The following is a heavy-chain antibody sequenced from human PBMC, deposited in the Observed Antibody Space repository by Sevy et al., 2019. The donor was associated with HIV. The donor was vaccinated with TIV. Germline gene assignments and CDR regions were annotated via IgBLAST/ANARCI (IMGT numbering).Heavy chain of an antibody. D-gene: IGHD1-26*01. Sequence: GGSLRLSCAASGFTFSSNWMSWVRQAPGKGLEWVANIKQDGSEIYYVDSVKGRFTISRDNAKNSLYLQMSSLRAEDTAVYYCVRERGISFIVGATTGAFDIWGQGTMVTVSS. J-gene: IGHJ3*02. CDR3: VRERGISFIVGATTGAFDI. CDR1: GFTFSSNW. V-gene: IGHV3-7*01. CDR2: IKQDGSEI.